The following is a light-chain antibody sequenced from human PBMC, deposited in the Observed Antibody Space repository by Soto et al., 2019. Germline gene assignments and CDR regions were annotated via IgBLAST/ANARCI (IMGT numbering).Light chain of an antibody. J-gene: IGKJ5*01. CDR3: QQRSNWPPIT. CDR1: QSVSSSY. V-gene: IGKV3-11*01. Sequence: EIVMTQSPPTLSVSPGERATLSCRASQSVSSSYLAWYQQKPGQAPRLLIYDASNRATGIPARFSGSGSGTDFTLTISSLEAEDFAIYYCQQRSNWPPITFGQGTRLEIK. CDR2: DAS.